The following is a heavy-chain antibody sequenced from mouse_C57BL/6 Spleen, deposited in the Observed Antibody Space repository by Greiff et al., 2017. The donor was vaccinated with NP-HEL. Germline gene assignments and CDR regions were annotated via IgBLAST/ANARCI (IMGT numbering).Heavy chain of an antibody. Sequence: VQLHQSGAELVRPGTSVKVSCKASGYAFTNYLIEWVKQRPGQGLEWIGVINPGSGGTNYNEKFKGKATLTADKSSSTAYMQLSSLTSEDSAVYFCARRGYYGNHWYFDVWGTGTTVTVSS. D-gene: IGHD2-1*01. CDR2: INPGSGGT. CDR1: GYAFTNYL. CDR3: ARRGYYGNHWYFDV. J-gene: IGHJ1*03. V-gene: IGHV1-54*01.